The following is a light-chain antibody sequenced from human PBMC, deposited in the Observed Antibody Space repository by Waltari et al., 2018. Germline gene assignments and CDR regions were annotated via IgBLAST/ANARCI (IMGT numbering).Light chain of an antibody. V-gene: IGKV3-20*01. Sequence: DIVLTPSPDPLSLSPGEPATLSCRASQPISSTYLAWYQQKPGQAPRLLIHSASRRATAIPDRFSGSGSGTDFTLTVSRLEPYDFAVYYCQLYGSSPLFTFGPGTKVEIK. CDR3: QLYGSSPLFT. CDR2: SAS. CDR1: QPISSTY. J-gene: IGKJ3*01.